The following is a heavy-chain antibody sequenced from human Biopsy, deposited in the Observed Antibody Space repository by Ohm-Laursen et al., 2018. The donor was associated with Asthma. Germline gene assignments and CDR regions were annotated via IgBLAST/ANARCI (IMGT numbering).Heavy chain of an antibody. J-gene: IGHJ3*02. CDR2: INAANGST. Sequence: ASVKVSCKASGYTFINYAIHWVRQAPGHSLELMGWINAANGSTKYSQKFQGRLTISRDTSASTAYMDLSSLRSEDTAVYYCARTYFDFLTGQVHDAFAMWGQGTMVTVSS. D-gene: IGHD3-9*01. V-gene: IGHV1-3*01. CDR1: GYTFINYA. CDR3: ARTYFDFLTGQVHDAFAM.